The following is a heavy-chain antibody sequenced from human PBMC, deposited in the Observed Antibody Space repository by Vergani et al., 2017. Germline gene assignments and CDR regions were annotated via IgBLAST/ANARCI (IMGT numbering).Heavy chain of an antibody. Sequence: EVQLVESGGGLVQPGGSLRLSCAASGFTFSSYWMSWVRPAPGKGLEWVANIKQDGSEKYYVDSVKGRFTSSRDNAKNSLYLQMNSLRAEDTAVYYCARDGRAVLRLFSHYYYYCMDVWGKGTTVTVSS. V-gene: IGHV3-7*01. J-gene: IGHJ6*03. CDR1: GFTFSSYW. CDR2: IKQDGSEK. D-gene: IGHD2-21*01. CDR3: ARDGRAVLRLFSHYYYYCMDV.